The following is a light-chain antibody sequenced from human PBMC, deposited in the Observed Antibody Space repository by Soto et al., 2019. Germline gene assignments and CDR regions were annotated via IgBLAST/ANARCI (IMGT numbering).Light chain of an antibody. Sequence: QSALTQPASVSGSPGQSITISCTGTSSDVGGYNYVSWYQQHPGKAPKLMIYDVSNRPSGVSNRFSGSKSGNMPSLTISGLQAEDEADYYCSSYTSSSTLVVFGGGTKLTVL. V-gene: IGLV2-14*03. CDR3: SSYTSSSTLVV. CDR2: DVS. J-gene: IGLJ2*01. CDR1: SSDVGGYNY.